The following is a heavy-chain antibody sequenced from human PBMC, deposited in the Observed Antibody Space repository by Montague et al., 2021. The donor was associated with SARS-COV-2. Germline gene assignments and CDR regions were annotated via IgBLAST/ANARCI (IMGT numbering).Heavy chain of an antibody. V-gene: IGHV4-34*01. CDR1: GGSFSGYY. CDR2: SNHSGGT. Sequence: SETLSLTCAVYGGSFSGYYWSWIRRPPGKGLEWIGESNHSGGTNYNPYLKGRVTISVDTSKNQFSLKLTSVTAADTAVYYCARGLSESYSGGWVPVALFDFYHYMDVWAKGTTVTVSS. J-gene: IGHJ6*03. CDR3: ARGLSESYSGGWVPVALFDFYHYMDV. D-gene: IGHD6-25*01.